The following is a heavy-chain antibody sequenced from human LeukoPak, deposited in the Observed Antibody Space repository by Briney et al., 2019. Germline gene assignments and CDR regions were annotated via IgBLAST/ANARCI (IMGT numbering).Heavy chain of an antibody. D-gene: IGHD5-12*01. Sequence: SETLSLTCTVSGGSFSGYYWSWIRQPPGKGLEWIGEINHSGSTYYNPSLKTRVIISVDTSKNQFPLRLSSVIAADTAVYYCARGGGHSAYNYYYMDVWGKGTTVTVSS. CDR2: INHSGST. CDR1: GGSFSGYY. J-gene: IGHJ6*03. CDR3: ARGGGHSAYNYYYMDV. V-gene: IGHV4-34*01.